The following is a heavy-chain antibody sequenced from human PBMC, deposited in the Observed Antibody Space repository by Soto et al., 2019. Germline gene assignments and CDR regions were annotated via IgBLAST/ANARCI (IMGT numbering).Heavy chain of an antibody. CDR3: ARGIAARPVGGGGYYYGMDV. D-gene: IGHD6-6*01. V-gene: IGHV1-69*11. CDR1: GGTFSSYA. CDR2: IIPILGTA. J-gene: IGHJ6*02. Sequence: QVQLVQSGAEVKKPGSSVKVSCKASGGTFSSYAISWVRQAPGQGLEWMGGIIPILGTANYAQKFQGRVTITADESTSTAYMELSSLRSEDTAVYYCARGIAARPVGGGGYYYGMDVWGQGTTVTVSS.